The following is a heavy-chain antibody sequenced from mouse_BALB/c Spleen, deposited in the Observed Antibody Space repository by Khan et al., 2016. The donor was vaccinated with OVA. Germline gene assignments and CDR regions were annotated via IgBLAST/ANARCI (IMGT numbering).Heavy chain of an antibody. CDR3: ARSTYKYAFAY. J-gene: IGHJ3*01. Sequence: EVQLQESGPSLVQPSQTLSLTCSVTGDSITSGFWSWIRKFPGNKLEYMGYMICSGYTYYNPSFKGRFSITRHTSKNQYYLQLNSVTTDDTATYYCARSTYKYAFAYWGQGTLVTVSA. V-gene: IGHV3-8*02. CDR1: GDSITSGF. D-gene: IGHD2-14*01. CDR2: MICSGYT.